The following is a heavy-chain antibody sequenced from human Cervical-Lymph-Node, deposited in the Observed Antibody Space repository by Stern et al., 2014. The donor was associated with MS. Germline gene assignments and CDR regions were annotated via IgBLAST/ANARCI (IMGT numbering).Heavy chain of an antibody. CDR3: AKFYCSSISCSPWDNWFDP. V-gene: IGHV3-30*18. CDR2: ISHDGSKT. D-gene: IGHD2-2*01. Sequence: VQLVESGGGVVQPGKSLRLSCVVSGYTFSTYGMHWVRQAPGKGLAWVAVISHDGSKTYYADSVKGRFTISRDNSKDTLYLQLNSLRPEDTAVYYCAKFYCSSISCSPWDNWFDPWGQGTPVIGSS. CDR1: GYTFSTYG. J-gene: IGHJ5*02.